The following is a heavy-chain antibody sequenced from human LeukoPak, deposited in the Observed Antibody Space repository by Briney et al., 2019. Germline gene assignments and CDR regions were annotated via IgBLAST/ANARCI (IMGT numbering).Heavy chain of an antibody. CDR3: ARAHSSSWYLNFDY. CDR1: GFIFSTYS. Sequence: PGGSLRLSCAASGFIFSTYSMHWVRQSPGKGLVWVSLINSDGTTTTYADSVKGRFTISRDNAKNSLYLQMNSLRAEDTAVYYCARAHSSSWYLNFDYWGQGTLVTVSS. D-gene: IGHD6-13*01. V-gene: IGHV3-74*01. J-gene: IGHJ4*02. CDR2: INSDGTTT.